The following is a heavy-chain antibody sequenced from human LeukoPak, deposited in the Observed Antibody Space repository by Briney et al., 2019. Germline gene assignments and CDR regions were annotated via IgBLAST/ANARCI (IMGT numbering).Heavy chain of an antibody. J-gene: IGHJ3*02. CDR3: AREDMWAFDI. Sequence: PGGSLRLSCAASGFTFNYYWMSCVRQAPGKGLEWVANLKPDGSDKYYVDSVKGRFTISRDNAKNSLYLQMNSLRAEDTAVYYCAREDMWAFDIWGQGTMVTVSS. CDR1: GFTFNYYW. CDR2: LKPDGSDK. D-gene: IGHD2-15*01. V-gene: IGHV3-7*01.